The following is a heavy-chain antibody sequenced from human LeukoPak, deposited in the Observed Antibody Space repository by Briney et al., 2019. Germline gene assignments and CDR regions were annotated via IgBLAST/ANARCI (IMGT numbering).Heavy chain of an antibody. D-gene: IGHD6-13*01. Sequence: GGSLRLSCAASGFTFSKAWMSCVRQAPGKGLEWVGRIKSKTDGGTTDYAAPVKGRFTISRDDSKNTLYLQMNSLKTEDTAVYYCTTVGAAGTNFDYWGQGTLVTVSS. J-gene: IGHJ4*02. V-gene: IGHV3-15*01. CDR1: GFTFSKAW. CDR2: IKSKTDGGTT. CDR3: TTVGAAGTNFDY.